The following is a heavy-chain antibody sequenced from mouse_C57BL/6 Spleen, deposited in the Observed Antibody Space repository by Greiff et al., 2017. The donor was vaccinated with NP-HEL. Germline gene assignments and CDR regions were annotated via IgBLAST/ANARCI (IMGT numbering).Heavy chain of an antibody. D-gene: IGHD1-1*01. Sequence: EVKLVESGPGLVKPSQSLSLTCSVTGYSITSGYYWNWIRQFPGNKLEWMGYISYDGSNNYNPSLKNRISITRDTSKNQFFLKLNSVTTEDTATYYCARSKYYYGSSYYAMDYWGQGTSVTVSS. CDR1: GYSITSGYY. V-gene: IGHV3-6*01. CDR2: ISYDGSN. J-gene: IGHJ4*01. CDR3: ARSKYYYGSSYYAMDY.